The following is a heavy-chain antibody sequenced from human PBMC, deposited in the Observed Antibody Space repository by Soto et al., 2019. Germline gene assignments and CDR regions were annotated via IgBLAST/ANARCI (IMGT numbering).Heavy chain of an antibody. J-gene: IGHJ4*02. CDR3: ARVGIIGWSPDD. CDR2: IFYSGST. CDR1: GGSISGHY. V-gene: IGHV4-59*11. Sequence: SETLSLTCSVSGGSISGHYWTWIRQSPGKGLEWIGYIFYSGSTNYNPSLKSRVTISVDTSKNQFSLKMSSVTAADTAVYYCARVGIIGWSPDDSGRGTLVTVSS. D-gene: IGHD6-19*01.